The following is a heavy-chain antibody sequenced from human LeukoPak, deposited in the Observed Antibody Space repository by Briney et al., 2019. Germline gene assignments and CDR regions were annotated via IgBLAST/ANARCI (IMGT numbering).Heavy chain of an antibody. J-gene: IGHJ4*02. CDR1: GGSISSTSYY. D-gene: IGHD4-17*01. CDR2: IYYSGST. Sequence: PSETLSLTCVVSGGSISSTSYYWGWIRQPPGKGLEWIGSIYYSGSTYYNPSLKSRVTISVDTSKNQFSLKLSSVTAADTAVYYCARDKFSTVTTDYWGRGTLVTVSS. CDR3: ARDKFSTVTTDY. V-gene: IGHV4-39*07.